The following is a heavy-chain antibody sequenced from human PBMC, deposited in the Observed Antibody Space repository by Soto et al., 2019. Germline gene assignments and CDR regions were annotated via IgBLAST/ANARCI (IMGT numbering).Heavy chain of an antibody. D-gene: IGHD3-10*01. CDR2: INHSGST. J-gene: IGHJ6*02. CDR1: GGSFSGYY. CDR3: AREKLLWFGTRYYYYGMDV. V-gene: IGHV4-34*01. Sequence: ETLSLTCAVYGGSFSGYYWSWIRQPPGKGLEWIGEINHSGSTNYNPSLKSRVTISVDTSKNQFSLKLSSVTAADTAVYYCAREKLLWFGTRYYYYGMDVWGQGTTVTVSS.